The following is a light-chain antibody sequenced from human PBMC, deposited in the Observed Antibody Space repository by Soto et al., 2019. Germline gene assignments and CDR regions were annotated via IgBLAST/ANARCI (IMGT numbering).Light chain of an antibody. Sequence: DIQMTQSPSTLSASLEDRVTITFRASQSIGDLLAWYQQKPGEAPKVLIYKASYLESGVPSRFSGSGSGTEFTLTISSLQPEDLATYSCQHYSAFSVTFGQGTKVDIK. CDR1: QSIGDL. CDR3: QHYSAFSVT. V-gene: IGKV1-5*03. J-gene: IGKJ1*01. CDR2: KAS.